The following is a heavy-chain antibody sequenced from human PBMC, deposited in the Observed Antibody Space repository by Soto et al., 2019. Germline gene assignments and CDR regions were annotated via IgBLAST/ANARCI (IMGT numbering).Heavy chain of an antibody. J-gene: IGHJ4*02. CDR1: GYTFSDYY. D-gene: IGHD3-9*01. V-gene: IGHV3-11*01. CDR2: IDSSGTKV. CDR3: ASDYDMYSGYLSPVDY. Sequence: QVQLVESGGDLVKPGGSLRLSCAASGYTFSDYYMNWIRQAPGKGLEWISYIDSSGTKVYYADSVKGRFSITRDNAKNSLYLEMKSMRDEETAVYYCASDYDMYSGYLSPVDYGGQGTLVTVSS.